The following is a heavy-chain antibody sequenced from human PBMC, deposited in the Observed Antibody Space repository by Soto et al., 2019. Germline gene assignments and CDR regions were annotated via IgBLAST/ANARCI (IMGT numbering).Heavy chain of an antibody. Sequence: HPGGSLRLSCAASGFTFSSYGMHWVRQAPGKGLEWVAVISYDGSNKYYADSVKGRFTISRDNSKNTLYLQMNSLRAEDTAVYYCAKRSDYYDSSGYPTHQYYYYYYGMDVWGQGTTVTVSS. D-gene: IGHD3-22*01. CDR3: AKRSDYYDSSGYPTHQYYYYYYGMDV. CDR2: ISYDGSNK. V-gene: IGHV3-30*18. J-gene: IGHJ6*02. CDR1: GFTFSSYG.